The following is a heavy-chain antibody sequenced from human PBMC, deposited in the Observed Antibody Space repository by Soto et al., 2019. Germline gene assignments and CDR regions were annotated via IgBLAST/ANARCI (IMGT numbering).Heavy chain of an antibody. D-gene: IGHD5-12*01. CDR3: ARDVLVNSGYDPSGGN. CDR2: IYYSVST. Sequence: PSETLSLTCTVSGFSIISFDYYWSCIRQRPGKGLELIVYIYYSVSTYYNPALKSRVTISVDTSKNQFSLKLSSVTAADKAVYYCARDVLVNSGYDPSGGNWGQGNLVTVSS. CDR1: GFSIISFDYY. V-gene: IGHV4-30-4*01. J-gene: IGHJ4*02.